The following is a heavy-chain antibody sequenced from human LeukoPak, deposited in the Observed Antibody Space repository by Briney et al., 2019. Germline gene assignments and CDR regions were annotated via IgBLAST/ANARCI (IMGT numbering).Heavy chain of an antibody. V-gene: IGHV3-74*01. CDR3: GREILEPGKTLTY. Sequence: GGSLRLSCAASGFTFSNYWMHWVRQVPGKGLVWVSRINDDGTFTTYADSVKGRFTISRDNAKNTLYLQMNSLRAEDTAVYYCGREILEPGKTLTYWGQGSLITVSS. D-gene: IGHD1-14*01. CDR1: GFTFSNYW. CDR2: INDDGTFT. J-gene: IGHJ4*02.